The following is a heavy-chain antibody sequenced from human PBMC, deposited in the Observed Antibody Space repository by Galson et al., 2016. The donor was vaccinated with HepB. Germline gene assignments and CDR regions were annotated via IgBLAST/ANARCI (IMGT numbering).Heavy chain of an antibody. CDR3: ATGISVAGKYYYYYMDV. V-gene: IGHV4-39*01. D-gene: IGHD6-19*01. J-gene: IGHJ6*03. CDR2: IYYSGST. CDR1: GDSISGTEYY. Sequence: ETLSLTCIVSGDSISGTEYYWGWIRQSPGRGLEWIGSIYYSGSTYYNPSLESRITISVDTSKNQFSLRLSSVTAADTAVYYCATGISVAGKYYYYYMDVWGKGTPVTVSS.